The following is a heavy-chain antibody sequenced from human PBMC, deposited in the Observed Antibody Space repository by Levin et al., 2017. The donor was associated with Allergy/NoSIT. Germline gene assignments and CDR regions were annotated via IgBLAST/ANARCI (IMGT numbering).Heavy chain of an antibody. Sequence: ASVKVSCKASGYTFTSYGISWVRQAPGQGLEWMGWISAYNGNTNYAQKLQGRVTMTTDTSTSTAYMELRSLRSDDTAVYYCARDRSIVGASLYYYGMDVWGQGTTVTVSS. CDR2: ISAYNGNT. J-gene: IGHJ6*02. CDR1: GYTFTSYG. V-gene: IGHV1-18*01. CDR3: ARDRSIVGASLYYYGMDV. D-gene: IGHD1-26*01.